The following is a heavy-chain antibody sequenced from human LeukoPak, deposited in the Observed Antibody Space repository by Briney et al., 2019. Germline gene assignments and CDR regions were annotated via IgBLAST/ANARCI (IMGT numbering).Heavy chain of an antibody. CDR1: GYTFTAYY. Sequence: ASVKVSCKASGYTFTAYYMHWVRQAPGQGLEWMGWIKCDSGGTEYSRNYRGRVTMTRDTSISTAYMELTRLTSDDTAVYYCAREAMVLTYYFDYWGQGTLVTVSS. CDR3: AREAMVLTYYFDY. D-gene: IGHD5-18*01. J-gene: IGHJ4*02. V-gene: IGHV1-2*02. CDR2: IKCDSGGT.